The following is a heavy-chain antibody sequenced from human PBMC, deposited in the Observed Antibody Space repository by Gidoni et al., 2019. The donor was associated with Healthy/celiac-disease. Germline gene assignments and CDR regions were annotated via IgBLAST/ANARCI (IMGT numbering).Heavy chain of an antibody. Sequence: QVQLQESGPGLVKPSQTLSLPCTVSGGSISIGSYSWSWSRHPAGKGLEWIGRSYTSGSTNYNPSLKSRVTISVDTSKNQFSLKLSSVTAADTAVYYCARLDYGGNTQGYYYYYMDVWGKGTTVTVSS. CDR3: ARLDYGGNTQGYYYYYMDV. CDR2: SYTSGST. V-gene: IGHV4-61*02. CDR1: GGSISIGSYS. J-gene: IGHJ6*03. D-gene: IGHD4-17*01.